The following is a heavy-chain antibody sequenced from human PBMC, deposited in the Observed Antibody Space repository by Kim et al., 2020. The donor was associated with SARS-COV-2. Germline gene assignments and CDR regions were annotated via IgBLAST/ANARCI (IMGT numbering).Heavy chain of an antibody. J-gene: IGHJ6*02. V-gene: IGHV3-11*01. CDR1: GFTFSDYY. D-gene: IGHD3-10*01. CDR3: ARFLIWFGELVYYGMDV. CDR2: ISSSGSTI. Sequence: GGSLRLSCAASGFTFSDYYMSWIRQAPGKGLEWVSYISSSGSTIYYADSVKGRFTISRDNAKHSLYLQMNSLRAEDTAVYYCARFLIWFGELVYYGMDVWGQGTTVTVSS.